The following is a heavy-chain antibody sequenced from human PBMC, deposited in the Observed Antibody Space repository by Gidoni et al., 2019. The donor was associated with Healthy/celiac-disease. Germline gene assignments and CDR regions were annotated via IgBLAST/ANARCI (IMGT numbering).Heavy chain of an antibody. CDR2: ISGSSGST. Sequence: EVQLLESGGGLVQPGGSLSLSCAASGFTFSSYAMGWVRQAPGKGREGVSAISGSSGSTYYTDSVKGRFTISRDKSKNTLYLQMNSLRAEDTAVYYCAKDNYDSSGLDYWGQGTLVTVSS. CDR3: AKDNYDSSGLDY. V-gene: IGHV3-23*01. CDR1: GFTFSSYA. J-gene: IGHJ4*02. D-gene: IGHD3-22*01.